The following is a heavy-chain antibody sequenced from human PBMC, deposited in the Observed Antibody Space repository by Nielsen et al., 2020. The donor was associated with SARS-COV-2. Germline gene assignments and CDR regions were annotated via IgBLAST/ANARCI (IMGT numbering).Heavy chain of an antibody. J-gene: IGHJ5*02. CDR2: IYYSGST. CDR3: ARASRLGGWFDP. Sequence: SETLSLTCTVSGGSISSGGYYWSWIRQPPGKGLEWIGYIYYSGSTNYNPSLKSRVTISVDTSKNQFSLKLSSVTAADTAVYYCARASRLGGWFDPWGQGTLVTVSS. V-gene: IGHV4-61*08. D-gene: IGHD2-15*01. CDR1: GGSISSGGYY.